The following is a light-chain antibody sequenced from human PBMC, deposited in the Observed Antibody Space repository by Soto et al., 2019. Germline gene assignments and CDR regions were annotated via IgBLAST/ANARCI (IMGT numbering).Light chain of an antibody. CDR2: KAS. J-gene: IGKJ1*01. Sequence: IVLTQSPLSLPVTLGQPASISCRSSQSLVHSDGNTYLNWFQQRPGQSPRRLIYKASNRDSSVPDRFRGSGSGTDFTLSISMVEDDDVGVYYCMQGITFTFGQGTRVEI. V-gene: IGKV2-30*02. CDR1: QSLVHSDGNTY. CDR3: MQGITFT.